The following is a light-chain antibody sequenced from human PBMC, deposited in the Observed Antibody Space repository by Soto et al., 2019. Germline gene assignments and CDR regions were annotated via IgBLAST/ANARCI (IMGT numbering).Light chain of an antibody. CDR3: SSYAGNYIYV. CDR2: AVS. Sequence: QSVLTQPRSASGSPGQSVTISCTRTSSYIGPYDHVAWYQQHPGKAPKLIIFAVSKRPSGVPDRFSGSKSGNTASLTISGLQAEDEADYYCSSYAGNYIYVFATGTKVT. V-gene: IGLV2-11*01. CDR1: SSYIGPYDH. J-gene: IGLJ1*01.